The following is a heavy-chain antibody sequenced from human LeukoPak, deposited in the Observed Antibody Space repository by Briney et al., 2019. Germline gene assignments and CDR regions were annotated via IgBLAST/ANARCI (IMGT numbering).Heavy chain of an antibody. V-gene: IGHV4-34*01. Sequence: PSETLSLTCAVYGGSFSGYYWSWIRQPPGKGLEWIGEINHSGSTNYNPSLKSRVTISVDTSKNQFSLKLSSVTAADTAVYYCARHSSGTGTTHNWGQGTLVTVSS. J-gene: IGHJ4*02. CDR1: GGSFSGYY. CDR2: INHSGST. CDR3: ARHSSGTGTTHN. D-gene: IGHD1-1*01.